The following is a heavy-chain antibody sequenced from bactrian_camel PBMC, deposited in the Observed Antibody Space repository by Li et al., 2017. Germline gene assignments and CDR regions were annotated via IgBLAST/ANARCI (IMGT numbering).Heavy chain of an antibody. Sequence: HVQLVESGGGSVEAGGSLRLSCEVIGLVDSPRCMGWFRQATGEERERVATIDSVGFTTYGDAVRGRFTISKDNAKNIVYLQMNNLKPDDTGMYYCAARVCYFGTSIVFSSSAYTDWGQGTQVTVS. D-gene: IGHD6*01. V-gene: IGHV3S53*01. J-gene: IGHJ4*01. CDR2: IDSVGFT. CDR3: AARVCYFGTSIVFSSSAYTD. CDR1: GLVDSPRC.